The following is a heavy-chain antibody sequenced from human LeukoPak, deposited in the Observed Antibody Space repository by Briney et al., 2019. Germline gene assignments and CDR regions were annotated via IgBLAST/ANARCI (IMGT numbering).Heavy chain of an antibody. Sequence: EASVKVSCKASGYTFTSYGISWVRQAPGQGLEWMGWISAYNANRIYAQKLQGRVTMTTDTSTSTAYMELRSLRSDDTAVYYCARAVLTYYYDSSGYYFDLWGQGTLVTVSS. CDR2: ISAYNANR. CDR3: ARAVLTYYYDSSGYYFDL. V-gene: IGHV1-18*01. CDR1: GYTFTSYG. J-gene: IGHJ4*02. D-gene: IGHD3-22*01.